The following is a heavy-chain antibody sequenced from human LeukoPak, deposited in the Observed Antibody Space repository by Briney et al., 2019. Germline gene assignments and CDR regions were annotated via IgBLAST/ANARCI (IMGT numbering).Heavy chain of an antibody. CDR1: GFTFSSYG. Sequence: GGSLRLSCAASGFTFSSYGMHWVRQAPGKGLEYVSGINDNGGRTHYGDSVKGRFSTSRDNSKNTLHLQMSTLRAEDTALYYCVKDVGGSYAFDYWGQGILVTVAS. V-gene: IGHV3-64D*09. CDR2: INDNGGRT. CDR3: VKDVGGSYAFDY. J-gene: IGHJ4*02. D-gene: IGHD1-26*01.